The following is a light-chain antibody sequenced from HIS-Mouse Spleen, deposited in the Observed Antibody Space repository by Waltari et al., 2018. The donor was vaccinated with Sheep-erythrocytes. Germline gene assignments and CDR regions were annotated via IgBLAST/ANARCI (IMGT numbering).Light chain of an antibody. V-gene: IGLV2-11*01. Sequence: QSALTQPRSVSGSPGQSVTISCTGTSSYFGGYNYVSWYPQHPGKAPKLMIYDVSKRPSGVPDRFSGSKSGNTASLTISGLQAEDEADYYCCSYAGSYNHVFATGTKVTVL. CDR3: CSYAGSYNHV. CDR2: DVS. CDR1: SSYFGGYNY. J-gene: IGLJ1*01.